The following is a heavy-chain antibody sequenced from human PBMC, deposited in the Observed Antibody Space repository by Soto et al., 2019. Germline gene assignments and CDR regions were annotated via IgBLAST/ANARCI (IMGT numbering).Heavy chain of an antibody. CDR3: ARPTYYYDSSGPPAY. CDR1: GYTLTELS. CDR2: FDPEDGET. V-gene: IGHV1-24*01. J-gene: IGHJ4*02. Sequence: GASVKVSCKVSGYTLTELSMHWVRQAPGKGLEWKRAFDPEDGETIYAQKYQGRVTMTEDTSTDTAYMELNSLRAEDTAVYYCARPTYYYDSSGPPAYWGQGTLVTVSS. D-gene: IGHD3-22*01.